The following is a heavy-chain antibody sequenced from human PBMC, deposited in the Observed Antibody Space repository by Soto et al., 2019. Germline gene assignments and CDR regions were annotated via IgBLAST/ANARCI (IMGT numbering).Heavy chain of an antibody. CDR1: GFTFSSYA. Sequence: GRSLRLSCAASGFTFSSYAMSWVRQAPGKGLEWVSAISGSGGSTYYADSVKGRFTISRDNSKNTLYLQMNSLRAEDTAVYYCAKVTAVAGTNFQHWGQGTLVTVSS. CDR3: AKVTAVAGTNFQH. V-gene: IGHV3-23*01. D-gene: IGHD6-19*01. CDR2: ISGSGGST. J-gene: IGHJ1*01.